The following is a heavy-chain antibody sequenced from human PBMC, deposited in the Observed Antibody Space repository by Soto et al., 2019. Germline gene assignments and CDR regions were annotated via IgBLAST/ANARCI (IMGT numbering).Heavy chain of an antibody. Sequence: QLQLQESGPGLVKPSETLSLTCTVSGGSISSSSFYWGWIRQPPGKGLEWIGNIYYSGSTYHNPSLMSRVTISVDTSKNQFSLKLSSVTAADTAVYYCARIRGELTTVTSSPYWGQGTLVTVSS. V-gene: IGHV4-39*01. D-gene: IGHD4-17*01. CDR1: GGSISSSSFY. CDR3: ARIRGELTTVTSSPY. J-gene: IGHJ4*02. CDR2: IYYSGST.